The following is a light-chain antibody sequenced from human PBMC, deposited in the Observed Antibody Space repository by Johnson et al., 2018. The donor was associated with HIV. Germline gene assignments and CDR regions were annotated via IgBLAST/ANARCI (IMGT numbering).Light chain of an antibody. CDR1: ISNIESYF. J-gene: IGLJ1*01. CDR2: EDN. Sequence: QSVLTQPPSVSAAPGQRVNISCSGNISNIESYFVSWYQQLPGAAPTLLIYEDNKRPSGISARFSGSKSGATATLGITGLQTGDEADYYCGIWDASLRPLYVFGSGTTITVL. V-gene: IGLV1-51*02. CDR3: GIWDASLRPLYV.